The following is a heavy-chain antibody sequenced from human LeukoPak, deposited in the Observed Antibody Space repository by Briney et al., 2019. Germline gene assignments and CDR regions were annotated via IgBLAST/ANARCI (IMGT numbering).Heavy chain of an antibody. CDR2: INSDGSST. V-gene: IGHV3-74*01. J-gene: IGHJ4*02. CDR1: GFTFTNYW. CDR3: ARGYSSTTPFDY. Sequence: GGSLRLSCAASGFTFTNYWMHWVRQAPGKGLVWVSRINSDGSSTSYADSVRGRFTVSRDNAKNTLYLQMNSLRAEDTAVYYCARGYSSTTPFDYWGQGTLVTVSS. D-gene: IGHD5/OR15-5a*01.